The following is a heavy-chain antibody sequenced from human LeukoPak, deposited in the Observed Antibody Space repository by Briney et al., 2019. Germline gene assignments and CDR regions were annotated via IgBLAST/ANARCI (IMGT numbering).Heavy chain of an antibody. D-gene: IGHD3-22*01. CDR1: GGTFSSYA. Sequence: ASVKVSCKASGGTFSSYAISWVRQAPGQGLEWMGGIIPIFGTANYAQKFQGRVTITADKSTSTAYMELSSLRSENTAVYYCARGRRATMIVRPWDAFDIWGQGTMVTVSS. J-gene: IGHJ3*02. CDR3: ARGRRATMIVRPWDAFDI. CDR2: IIPIFGTA. V-gene: IGHV1-69*06.